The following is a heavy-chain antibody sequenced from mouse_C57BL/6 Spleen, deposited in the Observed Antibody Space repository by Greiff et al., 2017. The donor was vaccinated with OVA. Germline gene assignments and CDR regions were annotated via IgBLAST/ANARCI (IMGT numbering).Heavy chain of an antibody. CDR2: ISYDGSN. CDR3: ARAPYSSMDY. D-gene: IGHD2-12*01. V-gene: IGHV3-6*01. Sequence: VQLKESGPGLVKPSQSLSLTCSVTGYSITSGYYWNWIRQFPGNKLEWMGYISYDGSNNYNPSLKNRISITRDTSKNQFFLKLNSVTTEDTATYYCARAPYSSMDYWGQGTSVTVSS. CDR1: GYSITSGYY. J-gene: IGHJ4*01.